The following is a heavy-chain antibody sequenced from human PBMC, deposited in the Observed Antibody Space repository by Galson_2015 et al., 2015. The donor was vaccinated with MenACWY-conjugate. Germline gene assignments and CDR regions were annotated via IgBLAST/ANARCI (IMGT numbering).Heavy chain of an antibody. CDR2: IDPSDSYT. J-gene: IGHJ6*03. V-gene: IGHV5-10-1*01. Sequence: QSGAEVKKPGESLRISCTGSGYRFTPYWISWVRQMPGKGLEWMGRIDPSDSYTNYSPSFQGHVTISTDKSIGTAYLLWSSLKASDTAIYYCATSRVRGIIITSFSSDFMDVWGKGTTVTVSS. CDR1: GYRFTPYW. D-gene: IGHD3-10*01. CDR3: ATSRVRGIIITSFSSDFMDV.